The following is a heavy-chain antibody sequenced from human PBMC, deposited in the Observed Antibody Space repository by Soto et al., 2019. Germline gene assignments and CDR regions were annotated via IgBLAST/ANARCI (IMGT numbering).Heavy chain of an antibody. CDR3: ARAIYDILTGYSYYFDY. CDR1: GFTFSSYD. Sequence: GGSLRLSCAASGFTFSSYDMHWVRQATGKGLEWVSAIGTAGDTYYPGSVKGRFTISRENAKNSLYLQMNSLRAGDTAVYYCARAIYDILTGYSYYFDYWGQGSLVTVSS. J-gene: IGHJ4*02. V-gene: IGHV3-13*01. D-gene: IGHD3-9*01. CDR2: IGTAGDT.